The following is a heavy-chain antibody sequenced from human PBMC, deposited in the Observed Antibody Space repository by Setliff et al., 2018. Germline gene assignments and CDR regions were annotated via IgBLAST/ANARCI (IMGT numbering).Heavy chain of an antibody. V-gene: IGHV3-23*01. CDR2: LTPNGAYT. J-gene: IGHJ1*01. D-gene: IGHD3-10*01. CDR3: AERLDGSGSHYSTRYH. Sequence: GGSLRLSCAASGFAFDNFAMNWVRQAPGKGLEWVAALTPNGAYTYYADSVRGRFTIFRDNPRNTLYLQMNSLSAEDTAVYYCAERLDGSGSHYSTRYHWGPGTLVTVS. CDR1: GFAFDNFA.